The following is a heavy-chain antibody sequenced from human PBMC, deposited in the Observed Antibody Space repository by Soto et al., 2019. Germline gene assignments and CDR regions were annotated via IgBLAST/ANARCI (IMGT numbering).Heavy chain of an antibody. J-gene: IGHJ5*02. CDR2: ISAYNGNT. CDR3: ARIVTFGGVIVMVNWFDP. Sequence: GASVKVSCKASGYTFTSYGISWVRQAPGQGLEWMGWISAYNGNTNYAQKLQGRVTMTTDTSTSTAYMELRSLRSDDTVVYYCARIVTFGGVIVMVNWFDPWGQGTLVTVSS. D-gene: IGHD3-16*02. CDR1: GYTFTSYG. V-gene: IGHV1-18*04.